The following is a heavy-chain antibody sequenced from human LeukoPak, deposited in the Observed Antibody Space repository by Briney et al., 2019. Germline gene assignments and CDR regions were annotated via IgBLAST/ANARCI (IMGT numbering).Heavy chain of an antibody. D-gene: IGHD3-22*01. J-gene: IGHJ4*02. Sequence: SETLSLTCAVYGGSFSGYYWGWIRQSPGKGLEWIGSIYHSGSTYYNPSLESRVTISVDASKNQFSLMLTSVTAADTAVYYCATGDISGFYPFDYWGRGTLVTVSS. CDR3: ATGDISGFYPFDY. CDR1: GGSFSGYY. CDR2: IYHSGST. V-gene: IGHV4-34*01.